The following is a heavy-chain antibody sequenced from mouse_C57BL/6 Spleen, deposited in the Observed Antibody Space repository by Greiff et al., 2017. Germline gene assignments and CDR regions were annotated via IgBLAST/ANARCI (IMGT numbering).Heavy chain of an antibody. CDR1: GYAFSSSW. D-gene: IGHD4-1*01. Sequence: VKLQESGPELVKPGASVKISCKASGYAFSSSWMNWVKQRPGKGLEWIGRIYPGDGDTNYNGKFKGKATLTADKSSSTAYMQLSSLTSEDSAVYFCARENWVFDYWGQGTTLTVSS. V-gene: IGHV1-82*01. CDR2: IYPGDGDT. J-gene: IGHJ2*01. CDR3: ARENWVFDY.